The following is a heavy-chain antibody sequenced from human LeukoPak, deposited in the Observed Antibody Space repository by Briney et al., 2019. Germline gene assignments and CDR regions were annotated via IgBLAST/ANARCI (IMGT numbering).Heavy chain of an antibody. D-gene: IGHD3-22*01. V-gene: IGHV3-15*07. CDR1: GFTFSNAW. CDR3: ATDFYDST. J-gene: IGHJ5*02. Sequence: GGSLRLSCAASGFTFSNAWMNWVRQAPGKGLEWVGRIRSNSDGGTIDYAAPVKGRFTLSRDDSKDTLYLQMNSLQTEDTAVYYCATDFYDSTWGQGTLVTVSS. CDR2: IRSNSDGGTI.